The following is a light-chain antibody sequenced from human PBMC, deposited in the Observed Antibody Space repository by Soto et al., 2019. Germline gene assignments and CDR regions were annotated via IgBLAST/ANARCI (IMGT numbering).Light chain of an antibody. J-gene: IGKJ1*01. CDR3: QQSNNWPRT. CDR2: GAS. V-gene: IGKV3-15*01. Sequence: EILMTQSPATLSVSPGERATLSCRASQSVSRNLAWYQQKPGQAPRLLIYGASTRATGIPARFSGSGSGTEFTLTISSLQSEDFAVYYCQQSNNWPRTFGQGTKVEIK. CDR1: QSVSRN.